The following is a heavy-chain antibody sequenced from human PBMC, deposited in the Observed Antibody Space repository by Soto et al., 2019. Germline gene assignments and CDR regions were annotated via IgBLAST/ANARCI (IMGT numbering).Heavy chain of an antibody. CDR3: ARTVGLSHSDY. Sequence: SETLSLTCTVSGGSISSGGYYWSRIRQHPGKGLEWIGYIYYSGSTYYNPSLKSRVTISVDTSKNQFSLKLSSVTAADTAVYYCARTVGLSHSDYWGQGTLVTVSS. V-gene: IGHV4-31*03. J-gene: IGHJ4*02. CDR1: GGSISSGGYY. D-gene: IGHD1-26*01. CDR2: IYYSGST.